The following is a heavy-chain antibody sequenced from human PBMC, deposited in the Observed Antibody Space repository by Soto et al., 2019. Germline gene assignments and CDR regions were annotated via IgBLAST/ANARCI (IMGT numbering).Heavy chain of an antibody. CDR1: GFTFSSYW. CDR2: IKQDGSEK. V-gene: IGHV3-7*01. Sequence: EVQLVESGGGLVQPGGSLRFSCAASGFTFSSYWMTWVRQAPGKGLEWVANIKQDGSEKYYVDSVKGRFTISRDNAKNSLYLQMSSLRVEDTAVYYCVRDSQYSSSLGFDYWGQGTLVTVSS. CDR3: VRDSQYSSSLGFDY. D-gene: IGHD6-6*01. J-gene: IGHJ4*02.